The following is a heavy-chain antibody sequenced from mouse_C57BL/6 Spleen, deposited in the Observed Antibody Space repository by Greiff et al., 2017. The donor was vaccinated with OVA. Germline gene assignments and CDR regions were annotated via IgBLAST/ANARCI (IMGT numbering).Heavy chain of an antibody. V-gene: IGHV3-6*01. CDR3: ARALYGTYLFDY. CDR2: ISYDGSN. D-gene: IGHD2-1*01. CDR1: GYSITSGYY. J-gene: IGHJ2*01. Sequence: EVQVVESGPGLVKPSQSLSLTCSVTGYSITSGYYWNWIRQFPGNKLEWMGYISYDGSNNYNPSLKNRISITRDTSKNQFFLKLNSVTTEDTATYYCARALYGTYLFDYWGQGTTLTVSS.